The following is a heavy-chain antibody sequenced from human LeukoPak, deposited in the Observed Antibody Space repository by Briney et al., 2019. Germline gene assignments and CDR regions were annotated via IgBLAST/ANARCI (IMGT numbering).Heavy chain of an antibody. CDR3: ARSHDYGDYVFDY. J-gene: IGHJ4*02. V-gene: IGHV4-34*09. D-gene: IGHD4-17*01. CDR1: GGSFSGYY. Sequence: SETLSLTCAVYGGSFSGYYWSWIRQPPGKGLEWIGEINHSGSTNYNPSLKSRVTISVDTSKNQFSLKLSSVTAADTAVYYCARSHDYGDYVFDYWGQGTLVTVSS. CDR2: INHSGST.